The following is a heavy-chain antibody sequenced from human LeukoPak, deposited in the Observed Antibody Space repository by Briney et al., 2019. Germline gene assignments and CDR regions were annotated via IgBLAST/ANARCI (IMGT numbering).Heavy chain of an antibody. J-gene: IGHJ6*02. V-gene: IGHV3-15*01. D-gene: IGHD5-18*01. Sequence: GGSLRLSCAASGFTFSNAWMSWLRQAPGKGLEWVGRIKSKTDGGTTDYAAPVKGRFTISRGDSKNTLYLQMNSVKTEDTAVYYCTTDIKVWSRAYYDYGMDVWGQGTTVTVSS. CDR2: IKSKTDGGTT. CDR3: TTDIKVWSRAYYDYGMDV. CDR1: GFTFSNAW.